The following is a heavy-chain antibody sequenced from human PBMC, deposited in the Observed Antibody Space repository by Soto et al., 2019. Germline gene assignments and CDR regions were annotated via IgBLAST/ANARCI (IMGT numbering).Heavy chain of an antibody. V-gene: IGHV3-23*01. J-gene: IGHJ6*03. Sequence: GGSLRLSCAASGFTFSSYAMSWVRQAPGKGLEWVSAISGSGGSTYYADSVKGRFTISRDNSKNTLYLQMNSLRAEDTAVYYSALRDMDCGGGSCAPIHYYYYYMDVWGKGTTVTVSS. CDR3: ALRDMDCGGGSCAPIHYYYYYMDV. CDR1: GFTFSSYA. D-gene: IGHD2-15*01. CDR2: ISGSGGST.